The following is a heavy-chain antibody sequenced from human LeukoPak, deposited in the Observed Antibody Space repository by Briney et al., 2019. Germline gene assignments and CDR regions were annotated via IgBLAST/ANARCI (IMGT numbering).Heavy chain of an antibody. CDR3: ARTKVGTGLDALDI. V-gene: IGHV3-30*09. CDR1: GFTFNSYA. D-gene: IGHD2-21*02. CDR2: ISYAGSNK. Sequence: GRSLRLSCAASGFTFNSYAMHWVRQAAGKGLEWVAIISYAGSNKFYADSVKGRFAISRDNSKNTLYLQMDSLRAEDTAVYYCARTKVGTGLDALDIWGQGTMVTVSS. J-gene: IGHJ3*02.